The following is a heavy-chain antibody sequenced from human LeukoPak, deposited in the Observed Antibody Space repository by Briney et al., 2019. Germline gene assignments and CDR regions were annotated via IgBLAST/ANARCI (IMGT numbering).Heavy chain of an antibody. J-gene: IGHJ4*02. CDR2: IIPIFGTA. V-gene: IGHV1-69*13. D-gene: IGHD3-22*01. CDR3: AVDSSGYYLQYFDY. Sequence: GASVKVSCKASGGTFRSYAISWVRQAPGQGLEWMGGIIPIFGTANYAQKFQGRVTITADESTSTAYMELSSLRSEDTAGYYCAVDSSGYYLQYFDYWGQGTLVTDSS. CDR1: GGTFRSYA.